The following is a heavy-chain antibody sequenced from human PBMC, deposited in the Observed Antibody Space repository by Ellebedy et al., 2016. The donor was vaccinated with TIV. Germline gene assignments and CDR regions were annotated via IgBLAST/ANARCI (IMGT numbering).Heavy chain of an antibody. CDR3: ARDRVDIVATIGWDAFDI. Sequence: ASVKVSXXASGYTFTSYGISWVRQAPGQGLEWMGWISAYNGNTNYAQKLQGRVTMTTDTSTSTAYMELRSLRSDDTAVYYCARDRVDIVATIGWDAFDIWGQGTMVTVSS. J-gene: IGHJ3*02. CDR2: ISAYNGNT. V-gene: IGHV1-18*01. CDR1: GYTFTSYG. D-gene: IGHD5-12*01.